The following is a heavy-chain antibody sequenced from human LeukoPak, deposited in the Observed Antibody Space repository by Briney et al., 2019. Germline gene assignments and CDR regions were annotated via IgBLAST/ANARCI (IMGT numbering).Heavy chain of an antibody. CDR3: ARAGGLGNWFDP. D-gene: IGHD3-10*01. CDR1: GGSISSYS. J-gene: IGHJ5*02. V-gene: IGHV4-30-2*01. CDR2: IYHSGST. Sequence: SETLSLTCTVSGGSISSYSWSWIRQPPGKGLEWIGYIYHSGSTYYNPSLKSRVTISVDRSKNQFSLKLSSVTAADTAVYYCARAGGLGNWFDPWGQGTLVTVSS.